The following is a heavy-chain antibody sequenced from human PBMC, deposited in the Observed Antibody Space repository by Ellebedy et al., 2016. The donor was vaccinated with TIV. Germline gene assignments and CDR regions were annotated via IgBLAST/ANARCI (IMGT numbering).Heavy chain of an antibody. Sequence: GESLKIPCSASGFTFSRYWMHCVRHAPGKGLVLVSRINSDGSSTSYADSVKGRFTISRDNAKNTLYLQMNSLRAEDTAVYYCAREEYYYGSGVEHWGQGTLVTVSS. D-gene: IGHD3-10*01. V-gene: IGHV3-74*01. J-gene: IGHJ1*01. CDR2: INSDGSST. CDR3: AREEYYYGSGVEH. CDR1: GFTFSRYW.